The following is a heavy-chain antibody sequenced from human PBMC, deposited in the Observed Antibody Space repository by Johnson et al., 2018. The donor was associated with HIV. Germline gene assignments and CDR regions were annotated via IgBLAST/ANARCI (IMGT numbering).Heavy chain of an antibody. CDR3: AKDSRAAGNAFDI. Sequence: VQLLESGGGVVQPGGSLRLSCAASGFTFSSYGMHWVRQAPGKGLEWVAFIRYDGSNKYYADSVKGRFTISRDNSKNTLYLQMNSLRDEDTAVYYCAKDSRAAGNAFDIWGQGTMVTVSS. D-gene: IGHD6-13*01. V-gene: IGHV3-30*02. J-gene: IGHJ3*02. CDR1: GFTFSSYG. CDR2: IRYDGSNK.